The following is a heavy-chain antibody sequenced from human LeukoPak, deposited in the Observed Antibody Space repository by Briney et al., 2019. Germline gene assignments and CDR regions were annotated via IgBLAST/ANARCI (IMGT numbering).Heavy chain of an antibody. CDR3: ARSRWERGHHYYYYMDV. CDR2: IKHDGSVK. J-gene: IGHJ6*03. Sequence: PGGSLRLSCTPSGFSFSTLWVNWVRQAPGKGLEWVANIKHDGSVKYYVDSVKGRFTISRDNAMQSLYLQMNSLRAEDTAVYYCARSRWERGHHYYYYMDVWGKGTTVTVSS. V-gene: IGHV3-7*01. CDR1: GFSFSTLW. D-gene: IGHD1-26*01.